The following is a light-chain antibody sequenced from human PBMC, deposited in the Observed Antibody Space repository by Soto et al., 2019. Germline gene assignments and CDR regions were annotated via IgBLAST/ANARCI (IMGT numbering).Light chain of an antibody. CDR3: QQRSDWPPIT. V-gene: IGKV3-11*01. CDR2: DGS. J-gene: IGKJ5*01. CDR1: QSINNY. Sequence: EIVLTQSPDTLSLSPGDISTLSCRASQSINNYLAWYQQKPGQAHRLLIYDGSNRATGIPARFSGSGSGTDFNLTISSLEPEDFALYYCQQRSDWPPITFGQGTRLEI.